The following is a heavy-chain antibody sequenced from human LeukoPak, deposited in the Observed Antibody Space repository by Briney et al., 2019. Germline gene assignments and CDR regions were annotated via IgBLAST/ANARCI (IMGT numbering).Heavy chain of an antibody. J-gene: IGHJ4*02. CDR2: IWYDGSNK. Sequence: PGGSLRLSCAASGFTFSSYGMHWVRQAPGKGLEWVAVIWYDGSNKYYADSVKGRFTISRDNSKNTLYLQMNSLRAEDTAVYYCAKSPLRLGELSLGDFDYWGQGTLVTVSS. V-gene: IGHV3-30*02. D-gene: IGHD3-16*02. CDR1: GFTFSSYG. CDR3: AKSPLRLGELSLGDFDY.